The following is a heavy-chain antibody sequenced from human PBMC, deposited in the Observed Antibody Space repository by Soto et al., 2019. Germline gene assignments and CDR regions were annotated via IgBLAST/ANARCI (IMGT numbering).Heavy chain of an antibody. CDR2: IYYSGST. J-gene: IGHJ5*02. D-gene: IGHD3-22*01. V-gene: IGHV4-4*02. CDR1: GGSISSSNW. Sequence: SETLSLTCAVSGGSISSSNWWSWFLQPPGKGPERIGGIYYSGSTNCTPSLKRRVTIAVDKSKNQLSLKLSSLTAASTAVYYCARRLDSSGYSLVKQRWFDPWGQGTLVTVSS. CDR3: ARRLDSSGYSLVKQRWFDP.